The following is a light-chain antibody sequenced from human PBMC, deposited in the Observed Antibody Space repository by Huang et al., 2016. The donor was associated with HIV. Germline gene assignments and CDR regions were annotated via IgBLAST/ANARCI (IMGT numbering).Light chain of an antibody. Sequence: DIIMTQSPDSLAVSLGERATLNCRSSQSVYSSSTSKDYMAWFQQKPGQAPRLLLFCASTREAGVPDRVSGSGSGTHFTLTIANLEAEDAAIYYCQQYYSSPQTFGQGTRVEVK. V-gene: IGKV4-1*01. CDR1: QSVYSSSTSKDY. J-gene: IGKJ1*01. CDR3: QQYYSSPQT. CDR2: CAS.